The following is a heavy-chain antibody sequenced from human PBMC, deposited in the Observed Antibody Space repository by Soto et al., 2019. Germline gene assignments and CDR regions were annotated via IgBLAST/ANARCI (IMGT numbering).Heavy chain of an antibody. J-gene: IGHJ4*02. D-gene: IGHD4-17*01. CDR1: GFTFSSYA. V-gene: IGHV3-23*01. CDR3: AKDRVRLSY. CDR2: LSSGGGST. Sequence: GGSLRLSCSASGFTFSSYAMSWVRQAPGKGLEWVSSLSSGGGSTYYADSVKGRFTISRDNSKNTLFLQMNSLRAEDTAVYYCAKDRVRLSYWGQGTLVTVSS.